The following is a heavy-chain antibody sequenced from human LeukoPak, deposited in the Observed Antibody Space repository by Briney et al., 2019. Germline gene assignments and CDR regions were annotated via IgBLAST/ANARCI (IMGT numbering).Heavy chain of an antibody. CDR2: IYHSGST. V-gene: IGHV4-30-2*01. CDR1: GGSISSGGYS. CDR3: ARATFMWLFDY. J-gene: IGHJ4*02. D-gene: IGHD2/OR15-2a*01. Sequence: PSQTLSLTCAVSGGSISSGGYSWSWIRQPPGKGLEWIGYIYHSGSTYYNPSLKSRVTISVDRSKNQFSLKLSSVTAADTAVYYCARATFMWLFDYWGQGTLVTVSS.